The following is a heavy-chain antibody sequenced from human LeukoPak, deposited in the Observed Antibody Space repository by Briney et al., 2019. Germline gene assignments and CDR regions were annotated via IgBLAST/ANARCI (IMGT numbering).Heavy chain of an antibody. CDR1: GGSISSSSYY. CDR3: ARLPINSYDAFDI. J-gene: IGHJ3*02. CDR2: IYYSGTT. V-gene: IGHV4-39*01. D-gene: IGHD5-12*01. Sequence: SETLSLTCSVSGGSISSSSYYWGWIRQPPGKGLEWIGSIYYSGTTYYHLSLKSRVTISVDTSKNQFSLKLSSVTAADTAVYYCARLPINSYDAFDIWGQGTMVTVSS.